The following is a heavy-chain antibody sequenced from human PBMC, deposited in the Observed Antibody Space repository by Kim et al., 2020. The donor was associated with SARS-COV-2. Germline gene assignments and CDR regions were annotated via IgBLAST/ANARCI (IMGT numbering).Heavy chain of an antibody. V-gene: IGHV3-7*01. Sequence: GGSLRLSCVASRFTFSGYWMTWVRQAPGKGLEWVANINRDGSEKHYADSVQGRFTVSRDNAKSSLYLQMNSLRADDTAVYYCARDDTFCSKSVCYDVFDIWGQGTRVIVSS. CDR3: ARDDTFCSKSVCYDVFDI. D-gene: IGHD2-8*01. CDR1: RFTFSGYW. J-gene: IGHJ3*02. CDR2: INRDGSEK.